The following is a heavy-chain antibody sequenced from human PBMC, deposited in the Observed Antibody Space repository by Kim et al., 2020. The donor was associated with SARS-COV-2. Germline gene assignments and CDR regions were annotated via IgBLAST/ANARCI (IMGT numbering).Heavy chain of an antibody. Sequence: GGSLRLSCAASGFTVSSNYMSWVRQAPGKGLEWVSVIYSGGSTYYADSVKGRFTISRDNSKNTLYLQMNSLRAEDTAVYYCARHGHYDFWSGYRDFPPTDFDYWGQGTLVTVSS. CDR3: ARHGHYDFWSGYRDFPPTDFDY. V-gene: IGHV3-66*04. J-gene: IGHJ4*02. CDR2: IYSGGST. CDR1: GFTVSSNY. D-gene: IGHD3-3*01.